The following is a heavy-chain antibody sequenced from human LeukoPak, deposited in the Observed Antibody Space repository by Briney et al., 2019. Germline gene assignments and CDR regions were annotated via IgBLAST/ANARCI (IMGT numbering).Heavy chain of an antibody. Sequence: PSETLSLTCTVSGGSISSGGYYWSWIRQHPGKGLEWIGYIYYSGSTYYNPSLKSRVTISVDASKNQFSLKLSSVTAADTAVYYCARGGQDLYYYGSSGYSDYWGQGTLVTVSS. D-gene: IGHD3-22*01. CDR3: ARGGQDLYYYGSSGYSDY. V-gene: IGHV4-31*03. CDR2: IYYSGST. J-gene: IGHJ4*02. CDR1: GGSISSGGYY.